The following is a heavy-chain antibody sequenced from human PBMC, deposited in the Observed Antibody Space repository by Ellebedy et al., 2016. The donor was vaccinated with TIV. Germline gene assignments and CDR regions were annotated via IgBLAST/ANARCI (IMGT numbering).Heavy chain of an antibody. V-gene: IGHV3-21*01. D-gene: IGHD1-26*01. Sequence: GESLKISCVASGFTFRSYTMVWVRQAPGRGLEWVSSISSSSRLIYYADSVNGRFTISRDNAKNSLFLQMDSLSADDTAIYYCAGDWVGGAYWGQGTLVTVPS. CDR1: GFTFRSYT. J-gene: IGHJ4*02. CDR3: AGDWVGGAY. CDR2: ISSSSRLI.